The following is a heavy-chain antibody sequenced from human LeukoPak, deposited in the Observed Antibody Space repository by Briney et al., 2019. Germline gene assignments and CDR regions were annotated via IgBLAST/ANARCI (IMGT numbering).Heavy chain of an antibody. V-gene: IGHV3-23*01. J-gene: IGHJ4*02. Sequence: GGSLRLSCAASGFTFSSYAMSWVRQAPGKGLEWVSAISGSGGSTYYADSVKGRFTISRDNSKNTLYLQMNSLRAEDTAVYYCAKDVTRYCSSTSCQNTPVYWGQGTLVTVSS. CDR3: AKDVTRYCSSTSCQNTPVY. D-gene: IGHD2-2*01. CDR2: ISGSGGST. CDR1: GFTFSSYA.